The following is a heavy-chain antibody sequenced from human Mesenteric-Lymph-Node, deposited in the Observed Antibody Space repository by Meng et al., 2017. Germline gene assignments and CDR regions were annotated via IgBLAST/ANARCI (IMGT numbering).Heavy chain of an antibody. V-gene: IGHV4-59*01. CDR3: ARGASGVYKDAFDI. CDR1: GGSFNNYY. Sequence: SETLSLTCTVSGGSFNNYYWTWIRQPPGKGLAWIGYIYYSGSTKYNPSLKSRVTISADTSKNQFSLNLSSVTAADTAVYYCARGASGVYKDAFDIWGQGTMVTVSS. D-gene: IGHD1-14*01. CDR2: IYYSGST. J-gene: IGHJ3*02.